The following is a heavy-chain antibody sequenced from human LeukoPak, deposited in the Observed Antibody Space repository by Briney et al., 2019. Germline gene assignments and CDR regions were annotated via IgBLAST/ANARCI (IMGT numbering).Heavy chain of an antibody. Sequence: ASVKVSCKASGYTFTGYYMHWVRQAPGQGLEWMGWINTNTGNPSYALDLTGRLVLSLDTSVSTADLHLDSLKAEDTAVYYCARIGYNTLDYWGQGTLVTVSS. J-gene: IGHJ4*02. CDR3: ARIGYNTLDY. D-gene: IGHD3-3*01. CDR2: INTNTGNP. CDR1: GYTFTGYY. V-gene: IGHV7-4-1*01.